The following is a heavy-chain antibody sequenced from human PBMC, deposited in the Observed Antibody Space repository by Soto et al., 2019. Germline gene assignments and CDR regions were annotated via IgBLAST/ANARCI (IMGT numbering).Heavy chain of an antibody. Sequence: GGSLRLSCAASGFTFSSYAMSWVRQAPGKGLEWVSAISGSGGSTYYADSVKGRFTISRDNSKNTLYLQMNSLRAEDTAVYYCSKDIADAGTWDNFCYWGQGTLVNVPS. J-gene: IGHJ4*02. V-gene: IGHV3-23*01. D-gene: IGHD6-13*01. CDR1: GFTFSSYA. CDR3: SKDIADAGTWDNFCY. CDR2: ISGSGGST.